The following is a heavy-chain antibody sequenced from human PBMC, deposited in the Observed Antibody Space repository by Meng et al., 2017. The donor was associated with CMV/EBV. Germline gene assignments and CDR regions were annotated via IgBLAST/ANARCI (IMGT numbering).Heavy chain of an antibody. CDR1: GFTFTSSA. CDR2: IVVGSGNT. J-gene: IGHJ3*02. CDR3: AAIPPAISGSYYADAFDI. Sequence: SVKVSCKASGFTFTSSAVQWVRQARGQRLEWIGWIVVGSGNTNYAQKFQERVTITRDMSTSTAYMELSSLRSEDTAVYYCAAIPPAISGSYYADAFDIWGQGTMVTVS. V-gene: IGHV1-58*01. D-gene: IGHD1-26*01.